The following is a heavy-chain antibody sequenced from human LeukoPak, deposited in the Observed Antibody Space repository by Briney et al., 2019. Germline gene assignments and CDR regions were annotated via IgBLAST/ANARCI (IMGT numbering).Heavy chain of an antibody. CDR2: INPSGGGT. J-gene: IGHJ4*02. Sequence: ASMKVSCKASGYTVTSYYMHWVRQAPGQGLEWMGIINPSGGGTSYAQKFQGRVTMTRDTSTSTVYMELSSLRSEDTAVYYCARSFHFYYFDYWGQGTLVTVSS. V-gene: IGHV1-46*01. CDR3: ARSFHFYYFDY. D-gene: IGHD3-16*02. CDR1: GYTVTSYY.